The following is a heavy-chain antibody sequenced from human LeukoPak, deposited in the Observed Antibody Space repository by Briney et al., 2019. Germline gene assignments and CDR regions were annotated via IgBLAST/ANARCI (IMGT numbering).Heavy chain of an antibody. CDR2: ISSSSSTI. CDR3: ARDYFSSGIPNWFDP. V-gene: IGHV3-48*01. D-gene: IGHD6-19*01. Sequence: GGSLRLSCEASGVTFSNYGISSYGMHWVRQVPGKGLEWVSYISSSSSTIYYADSVKGRFTISRDNAKNSLYLQMNSLRAEDTAVYYCARDYFSSGIPNWFDPWGQGTLVTVSS. CDR1: GVTFSNYGISSYG. J-gene: IGHJ5*02.